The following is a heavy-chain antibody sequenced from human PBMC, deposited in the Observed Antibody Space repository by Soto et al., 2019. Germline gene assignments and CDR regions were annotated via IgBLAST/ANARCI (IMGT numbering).Heavy chain of an antibody. CDR2: FDPEDGET. V-gene: IGHV1-24*01. Sequence: ASVKVSCKVSGYTLTELSMHWVRQAPGKGLEWMGGFDPEDGETIYAQKFQGRVTMTEDTSTDTAYMELSSLRSEDTAVYYCATDIQEVASPRFDYWGQGTLVTVSS. CDR3: ATDIQEVASPRFDY. J-gene: IGHJ4*02. D-gene: IGHD5-12*01. CDR1: GYTLTELS.